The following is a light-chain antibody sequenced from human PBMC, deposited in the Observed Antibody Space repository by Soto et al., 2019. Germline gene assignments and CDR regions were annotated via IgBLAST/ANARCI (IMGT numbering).Light chain of an antibody. J-gene: IGLJ2*01. Sequence: QSVLTQPASVSGSPGQSITISCTGTSSDVGNYNLVSWYQQHPGKAPKFMIYEVTKRPSGVSDRFSGSKSGNTASLTISGRQTEDEADYYCCSYAGSSTLVFGGGTKLTVL. CDR3: CSYAGSSTLV. CDR1: SSDVGNYNL. V-gene: IGLV2-23*02. CDR2: EVT.